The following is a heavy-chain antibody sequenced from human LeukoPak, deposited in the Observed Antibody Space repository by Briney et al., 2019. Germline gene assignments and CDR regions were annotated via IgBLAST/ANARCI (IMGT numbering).Heavy chain of an antibody. CDR3: TTPAGYDSSGYYGGDY. D-gene: IGHD3-22*01. Sequence: GGSLRLSCAASGFTFSNAWMSWVRQAPGKGLEWVGRIKSKTDGGTTDYAAPVKGRFTISRDDSKNTLYLQMNSLKTEDTAVYYCTTPAGYDSSGYYGGDYWGQGTLVTASS. CDR2: IKSKTDGGTT. CDR1: GFTFSNAW. V-gene: IGHV3-15*01. J-gene: IGHJ4*02.